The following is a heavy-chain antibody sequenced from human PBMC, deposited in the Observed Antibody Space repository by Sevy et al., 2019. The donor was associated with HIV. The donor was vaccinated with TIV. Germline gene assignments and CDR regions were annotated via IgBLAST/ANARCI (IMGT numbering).Heavy chain of an antibody. J-gene: IGHJ4*02. CDR3: AREGYYYDSSGYPMSFDY. CDR1: GFTFSSYA. CDR2: ISYDGSNN. V-gene: IGHV3-30-3*01. D-gene: IGHD3-22*01. Sequence: GGSLRLSCAASGFTFSSYAMHWVRQAPGKGLEWVAVISYDGSNNYYADSVKGRFTISRDNSKNTLYLQMNSLRAEDMAVYYWAREGYYYDSSGYPMSFDYWGQGTLVTVSS.